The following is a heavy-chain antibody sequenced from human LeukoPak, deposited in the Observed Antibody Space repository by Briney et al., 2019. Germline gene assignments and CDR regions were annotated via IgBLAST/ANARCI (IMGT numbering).Heavy chain of an antibody. Sequence: PGGSLRLSCAASGFTFSSYGMHWVRQAPGKGLEWVAVISYDGSNKYYADSVKGRFTISRDNSKNTLYLQMNSLRAEDTAVYYCARAIYDSSGHDYWGQGTLVTVSS. CDR1: GFTFSSYG. V-gene: IGHV3-30*03. CDR3: ARAIYDSSGHDY. J-gene: IGHJ4*02. D-gene: IGHD3-22*01. CDR2: ISYDGSNK.